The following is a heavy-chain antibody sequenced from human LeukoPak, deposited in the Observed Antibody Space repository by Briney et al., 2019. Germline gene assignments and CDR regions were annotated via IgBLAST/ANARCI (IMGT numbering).Heavy chain of an antibody. D-gene: IGHD3-22*01. J-gene: IGHJ2*01. Sequence: SETLSLTCTVPGGSISSYYWSWIRQPPGKGLEWIGYIYYSGSTNYNPSLKSRVTISVDTSKNQFSLKLSSVTAADTAVYYCASAYYYDSSGPDWYFDLWGRGTLVTVSS. CDR3: ASAYYYDSSGPDWYFDL. CDR1: GGSISSYY. CDR2: IYYSGST. V-gene: IGHV4-59*01.